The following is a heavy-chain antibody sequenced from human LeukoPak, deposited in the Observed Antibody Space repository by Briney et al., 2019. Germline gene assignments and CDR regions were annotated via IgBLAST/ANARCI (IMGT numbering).Heavy chain of an antibody. V-gene: IGHV3-21*01. CDR2: ISSGSSCI. D-gene: IGHD1-7*01. J-gene: IGHJ4*02. Sequence: GGSLRLSCATSGFTFSSSSMNWVRQAPGKGLEWVSSISSGSSCIYYADPLKGRFTVSRDNAKNSLYLQMNSLRAEDTAVYYCASERYNWNYAFDYWGQGILVTVSS. CDR1: GFTFSSSS. CDR3: ASERYNWNYAFDY.